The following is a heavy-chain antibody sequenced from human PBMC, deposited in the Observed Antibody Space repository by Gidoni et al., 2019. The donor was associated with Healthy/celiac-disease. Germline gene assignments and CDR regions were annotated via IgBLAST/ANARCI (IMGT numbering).Heavy chain of an antibody. CDR2: ISGSGGST. CDR1: GFTFSSHA. CDR3: AKDLLPSRTKAGAAAYAFDI. V-gene: IGHV3-23*01. D-gene: IGHD6-13*01. Sequence: EVQLLESGGGLVQPGGSLRLSCAASGFTFSSHALSWVRQAPGKGLEWVSAISGSGGSTYYADSVKGRFTISRDNSKNTLYLQMNSLRAEDTAVYYCAKDLLPSRTKAGAAAYAFDIWGQGTMVTVSS. J-gene: IGHJ3*02.